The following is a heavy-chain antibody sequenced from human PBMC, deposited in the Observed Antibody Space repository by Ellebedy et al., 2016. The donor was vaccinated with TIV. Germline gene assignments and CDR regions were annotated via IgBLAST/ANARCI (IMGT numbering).Heavy chain of an antibody. CDR2: ISGFNGDT. D-gene: IGHD2-21*02. V-gene: IGHV1-18*04. J-gene: IGHJ4*02. Sequence: ASVKVSXXASGYTFGAFGVIWVRQAPGQGLEWMGWISGFNGDTNFAQQFQGRVTLTTDTSTSTAYMELRSLRPDDTAVYFCARVLVTAQSDYWGQGTLVTVSS. CDR1: GYTFGAFG. CDR3: ARVLVTAQSDY.